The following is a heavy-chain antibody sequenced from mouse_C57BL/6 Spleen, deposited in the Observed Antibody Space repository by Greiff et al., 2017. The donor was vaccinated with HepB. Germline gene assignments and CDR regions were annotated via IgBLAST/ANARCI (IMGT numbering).Heavy chain of an antibody. CDR1: GYTFTSYW. CDR3: ARPRTGTEYYYAMDY. D-gene: IGHD4-1*01. V-gene: IGHV1-59*01. CDR2: IDPSDSYT. J-gene: IGHJ4*01. Sequence: QVQLQQPGAELVRPGTSVKLSCKASGYTFTSYWMHWVKQRPGQGLEWIGVIDPSDSYTNYNQKFKGKATLTVDTSSSTAYMQLSSLTSEDSAVYYCARPRTGTEYYYAMDYWGQGTSVTVSS.